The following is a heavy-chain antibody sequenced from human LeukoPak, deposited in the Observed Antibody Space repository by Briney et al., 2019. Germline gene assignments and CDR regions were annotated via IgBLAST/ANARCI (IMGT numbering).Heavy chain of an antibody. J-gene: IGHJ2*01. D-gene: IGHD3-9*01. CDR2: IYYSGST. V-gene: IGHV4-39*02. Sequence: SETLSLTCTASGGSISSSSYYWGWIRQPPGKGLEWIGSIYYSGSTYYNPSLKSRVTISVDTSKNQFSLKLSSVTAADTAVYYCARDRWLSSFDLWGRGTLVTVSS. CDR1: GGSISSSSYY. CDR3: ARDRWLSSFDL.